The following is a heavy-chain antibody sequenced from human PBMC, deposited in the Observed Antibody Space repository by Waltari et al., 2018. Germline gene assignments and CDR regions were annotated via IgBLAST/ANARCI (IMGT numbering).Heavy chain of an antibody. CDR3: ARDNNYKIDY. D-gene: IGHD4-4*01. CDR1: GFTFSSFW. J-gene: IGHJ4*02. CDR2: SNGDERPT. V-gene: IGHV3-74*01. Sequence: EVQLVESGGGLVQPGGSLRLSCAASGFTFSSFWMYWVRQAPGKGLVYGSRSNGDERPTGYAESGKGRFTISRDNAKNTLYLQMNSLRAEDTAVYYCARDNNYKIDYWGQGTLVTVSS.